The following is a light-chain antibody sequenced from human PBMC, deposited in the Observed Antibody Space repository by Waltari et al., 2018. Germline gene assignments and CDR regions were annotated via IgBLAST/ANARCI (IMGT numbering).Light chain of an antibody. J-gene: IGLJ3*02. Sequence: NFMLTQPHSVSESPGKTVTISCSGSSGSIASNYVQWYQQRPGSAPNTVIYEDHQRPSGCPDRFSGSIDSSSNSASLTISGLKTEDEADYYCQSYDGTNWVFGGGTKLTVL. CDR2: EDH. CDR1: SGSIASNY. CDR3: QSYDGTNWV. V-gene: IGLV6-57*02.